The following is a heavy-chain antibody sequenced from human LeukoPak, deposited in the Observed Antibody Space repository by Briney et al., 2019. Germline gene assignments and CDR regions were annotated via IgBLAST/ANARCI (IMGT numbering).Heavy chain of an antibody. Sequence: ASVKVSCKASGYTFTSYGISWVRQAPGQGLEWMGWISTYNGNTNYAQKLQGRVTMTTDTSTSTAYMELRSLRSDDTAVYYCARGVDYDILTGYYIDYWGQGTLVTVSS. CDR3: ARGVDYDILTGYYIDY. CDR2: ISTYNGNT. CDR1: GYTFTSYG. D-gene: IGHD3-9*01. J-gene: IGHJ4*02. V-gene: IGHV1-18*01.